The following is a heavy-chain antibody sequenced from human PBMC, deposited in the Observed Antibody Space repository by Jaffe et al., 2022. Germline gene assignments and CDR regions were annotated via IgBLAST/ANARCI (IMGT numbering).Heavy chain of an antibody. Sequence: EVQLVESGGGLVQPGRSLRLSCAASGFTFDDYAMHWVRQAPGKGLEWVSGISWNSGSIGYADSVKGRFTISRDNAKNSLYLQMNSLRAEDTALYYCAKVRIIERGVPPEEYYFDYWGQGTLVTVSS. V-gene: IGHV3-9*01. CDR3: AKVRIIERGVPPEEYYFDY. D-gene: IGHD3-10*01. J-gene: IGHJ4*02. CDR2: ISWNSGSI. CDR1: GFTFDDYA.